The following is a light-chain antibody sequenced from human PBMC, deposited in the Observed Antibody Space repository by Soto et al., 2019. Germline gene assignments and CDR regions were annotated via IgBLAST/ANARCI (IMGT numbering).Light chain of an antibody. CDR1: QSVPSDY. J-gene: IGKJ1*01. V-gene: IGKV3-20*01. CDR3: QQYGGSPGT. CDR2: GAS. Sequence: EIVLTQSPGTLSLSPGERATLSCRASQSVPSDYVAWYQQKPGQAPRLLIYGASHRATGIPDRFSGSGSRTDFNLTISRLEPEDFAVYYCQQYGGSPGTFGQGTKVEIK.